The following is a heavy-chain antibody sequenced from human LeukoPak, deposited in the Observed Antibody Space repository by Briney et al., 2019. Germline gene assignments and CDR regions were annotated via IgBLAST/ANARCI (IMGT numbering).Heavy chain of an antibody. CDR3: ARGTSSSWHNAGGY. D-gene: IGHD6-13*01. Sequence: GASVKVSCKASGYTFTAYYIHWVRQAPGQGLEWMGIINPSGGSTSYAQKFQGRVNMARDTSTSTVYMELSSLTSEDTAMYYCARGTSSSWHNAGGYWGQGTLVTVSS. V-gene: IGHV1-46*01. CDR1: GYTFTAYY. CDR2: INPSGGST. J-gene: IGHJ4*02.